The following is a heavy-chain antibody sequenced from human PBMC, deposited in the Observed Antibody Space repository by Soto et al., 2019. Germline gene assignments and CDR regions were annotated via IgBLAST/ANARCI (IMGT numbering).Heavy chain of an antibody. D-gene: IGHD2-21*02. J-gene: IGHJ6*02. Sequence: EVQLVESGGGLVKPGGSLRLSCAASGFTFSSYSMNWVRQAPGKGREWVSSISSSSSYIYYADSVKGRFTISRDNAKNSLYLQMNSLRAEDTAVYYCARLGLFCGGDCYSNYGMDVWGQGTTVTVSS. CDR2: ISSSSSYI. CDR1: GFTFSSYS. CDR3: ARLGLFCGGDCYSNYGMDV. V-gene: IGHV3-21*01.